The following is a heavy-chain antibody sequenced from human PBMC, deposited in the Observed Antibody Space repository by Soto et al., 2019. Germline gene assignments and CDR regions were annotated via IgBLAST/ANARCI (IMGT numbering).Heavy chain of an antibody. Sequence: LTCAVYGGSFSGYYWSWIRQPPGKGLEWIGEINHSGSTNYNPSLKSRVTISVDTSKNQFSLKLSSVTAADTAVYYCARVGGYCSGGSCLRYNYYYYGMDVWGQGTTVTVSS. CDR1: GGSFSGYY. D-gene: IGHD2-15*01. CDR3: ARVGGYCSGGSCLRYNYYYYGMDV. J-gene: IGHJ6*02. V-gene: IGHV4-34*01. CDR2: INHSGST.